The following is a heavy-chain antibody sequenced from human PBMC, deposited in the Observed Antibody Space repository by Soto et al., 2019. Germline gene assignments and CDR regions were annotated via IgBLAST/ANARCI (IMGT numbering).Heavy chain of an antibody. CDR1: GYDFTNYW. V-gene: IGHV5-10-1*01. CDR2: IDPSDSYI. CDR3: ARRREGTTYAMDV. D-gene: IGHD1-1*01. J-gene: IGHJ6*02. Sequence: GESLKISCTGYGYDFTNYWINWVRQLPGKGPELMGRIDPSDSYISYSPSFEGHVTISVDKYINTAYLQWSDLKASDSGKYFCARRREGTTYAMDVWGQGTTVTVSS.